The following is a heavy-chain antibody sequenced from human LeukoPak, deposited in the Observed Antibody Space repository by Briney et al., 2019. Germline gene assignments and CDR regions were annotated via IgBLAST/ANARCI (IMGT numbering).Heavy chain of an antibody. CDR1: GGTFSSYT. CDR3: ATRYSSGWYYFDY. D-gene: IGHD6-19*01. V-gene: IGHV1-69*02. Sequence: SVKVSCKASGGTFSSYTISWVRQAPGQGLEWMGRIIPILGIANYAQKFQGRVKITADKSTSTAYMELSSLRSEDTAVYYCATRYSSGWYYFDYWGQGTLVTVSS. J-gene: IGHJ4*02. CDR2: IIPILGIA.